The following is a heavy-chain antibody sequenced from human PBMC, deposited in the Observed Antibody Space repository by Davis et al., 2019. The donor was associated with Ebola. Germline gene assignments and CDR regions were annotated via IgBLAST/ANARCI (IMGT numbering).Heavy chain of an antibody. CDR1: GFTFSSYA. CDR2: IRYDGSNK. Sequence: GGSLRLSCAASGFTFSSYAMSWVRQAPGKGLEWVAFIRYDGSNKYFADSVKGRFTISRDNAKNSLYLQMNSLRDEDTAVYYCARADYGSGSSYGMDVWGKGTTVTVSS. V-gene: IGHV3-30*02. D-gene: IGHD3-10*01. J-gene: IGHJ6*04. CDR3: ARADYGSGSSYGMDV.